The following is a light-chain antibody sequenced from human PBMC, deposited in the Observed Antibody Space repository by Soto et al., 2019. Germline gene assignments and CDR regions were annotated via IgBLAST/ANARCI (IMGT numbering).Light chain of an antibody. J-gene: IGKJ4*01. V-gene: IGKV3-11*01. CDR2: DAS. CDR3: QQRSNWLLT. CDR1: QSVSSY. Sequence: EIVLTQSPATLSLSPGERATLSCRASQSVSSYLSWYQQQPGQAPRLLIYDASNRATGIPARFSGSGSGTDFTLIIRILVPEDFAVYYCQQRSNWLLTFGGGTKVEIK.